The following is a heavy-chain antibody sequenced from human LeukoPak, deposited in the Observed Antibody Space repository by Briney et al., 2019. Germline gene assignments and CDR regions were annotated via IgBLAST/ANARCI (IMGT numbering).Heavy chain of an antibody. CDR1: GFTFTSYA. D-gene: IGHD6-19*01. CDR3: AKGLAVAAPLAFYFDY. V-gene: IGHV3-23*01. CDR2: ISDSGGAT. J-gene: IGHJ4*02. Sequence: GGSLRLSCAASGFTFTSYAMSWVRQAPGKGLEWVSSISDSGGATYYADSVKGRFTISRDNSKNTLYLQMKSLRAEDTAVYSCAKGLAVAAPLAFYFDYWGQGTLVTVSS.